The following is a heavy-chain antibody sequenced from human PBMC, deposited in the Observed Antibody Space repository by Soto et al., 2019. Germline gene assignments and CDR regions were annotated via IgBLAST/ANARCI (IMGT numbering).Heavy chain of an antibody. V-gene: IGHV3-30*18. CDR3: AKDREAALDYFDY. J-gene: IGHJ4*02. Sequence: GGSMRLSCAASGFTFSSYGMHWXXQAPGKGLEWVAVISYDGSNKYYADSVKGRFTISRDNSKNTLYLQMNSLRAEDTAVYYCAKDREAALDYFDYWGQGTLVTVSS. CDR2: ISYDGSNK. CDR1: GFTFSSYG. D-gene: IGHD6-13*01.